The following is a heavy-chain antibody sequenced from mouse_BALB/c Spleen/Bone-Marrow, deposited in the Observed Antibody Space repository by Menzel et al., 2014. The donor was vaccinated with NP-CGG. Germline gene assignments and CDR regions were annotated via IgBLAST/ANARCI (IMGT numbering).Heavy chain of an antibody. D-gene: IGHD1-1*01. J-gene: IGHJ2*01. Sequence: QVQLKESGAELVKPGASVKLSCKASGYTFTSFYMYWVKQRPGQGLEWIGGINPSNGGTNFNEKFKSKATLTLDKSSSTAYMHLSSLTSEDSAVYYCTRGSYGSSQYYFDYWGQGTTLTVSS. V-gene: IGHV1S81*02. CDR1: GYTFTSFY. CDR2: INPSNGGT. CDR3: TRGSYGSSQYYFDY.